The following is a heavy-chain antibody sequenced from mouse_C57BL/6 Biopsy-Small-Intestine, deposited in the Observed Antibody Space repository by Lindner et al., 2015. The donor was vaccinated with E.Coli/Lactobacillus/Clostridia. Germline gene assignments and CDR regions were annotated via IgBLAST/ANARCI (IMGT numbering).Heavy chain of an antibody. CDR3: ARGLTGTWYYFDY. CDR2: ISSGSSTI. D-gene: IGHD4-1*01. V-gene: IGHV5-17*01. J-gene: IGHJ2*01. Sequence: VQLQESGGGLVKPGGSLKLSCAASGFTFSDYGMHWVRQAPEKGLEWVAYISSGSSTIYYADTVKGRFTISRDNAKNTLFLQMTSLRSEDTAMYYCARGLTGTWYYFDYWGQGTTLTVSS. CDR1: GFTFSDYG.